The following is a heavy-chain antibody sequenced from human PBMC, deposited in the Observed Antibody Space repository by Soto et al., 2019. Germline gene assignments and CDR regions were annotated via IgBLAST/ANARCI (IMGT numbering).Heavy chain of an antibody. J-gene: IGHJ6*02. CDR3: ARDGGYYDSGIYYYGMDV. Sequence: PGGSLRLSCAASGFTFSSYSMNWVRQAPGKGLEWVSSISSSSSYIYYADSVKGRFTISRDNAKNSLYLQMNSLRAEDTAVYYRARDGGYYDSGIYYYGMDVWGRGTTVTVSS. CDR1: GFTFSSYS. D-gene: IGHD3-22*01. V-gene: IGHV3-21*01. CDR2: ISSSSSYI.